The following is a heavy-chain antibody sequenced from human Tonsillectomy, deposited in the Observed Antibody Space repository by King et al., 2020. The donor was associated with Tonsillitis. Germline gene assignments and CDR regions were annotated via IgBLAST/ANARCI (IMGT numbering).Heavy chain of an antibody. CDR2: ISRFCSFI. Sequence: VQLVESGGCLVKPGGSLRLSCAASGFTFSDFYMRWIRQAPGTGLEEVSYISRFCSFINYADSVKGRFTISRDNARNSLYLQMNSLRAEDTAVYYCARLTAGFDYWGQGTLVTVSS. CDR3: ARLTAGFDY. J-gene: IGHJ4*02. CDR1: GFTFSDFY. V-gene: IGHV3-11*01. D-gene: IGHD2-21*02.